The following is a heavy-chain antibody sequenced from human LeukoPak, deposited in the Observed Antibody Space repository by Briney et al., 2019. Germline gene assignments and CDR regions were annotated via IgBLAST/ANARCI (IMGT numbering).Heavy chain of an antibody. Sequence: GGSLRLSCAASGFTFSDYYMSWIRQAPGKGLEWVSYISSSGSTIYYADSVKGRFTISGDNAKNSLYLQMNSLRAEDTAVYYCARSSRGGYEIRAFDIWGQGTMVTVPS. J-gene: IGHJ3*02. V-gene: IGHV3-11*04. CDR1: GFTFSDYY. D-gene: IGHD5-12*01. CDR2: ISSSGSTI. CDR3: ARSSRGGYEIRAFDI.